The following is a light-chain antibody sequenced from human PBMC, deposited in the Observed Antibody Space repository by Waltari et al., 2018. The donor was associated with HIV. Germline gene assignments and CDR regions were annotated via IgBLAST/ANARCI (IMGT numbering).Light chain of an antibody. Sequence: QSALTQPASVSGSPGQSITISCPGTSSDIGSYNLASWYQQHPGKAPKLMIYAGSKRPSGVSNRFSGSKSGNTASLTISGLQAEDEADCYCYSYAGSRTGYVFGTGTKVTVL. CDR3: YSYAGSRTGYV. V-gene: IGLV2-23*01. CDR2: AGS. J-gene: IGLJ1*01. CDR1: SSDIGSYNL.